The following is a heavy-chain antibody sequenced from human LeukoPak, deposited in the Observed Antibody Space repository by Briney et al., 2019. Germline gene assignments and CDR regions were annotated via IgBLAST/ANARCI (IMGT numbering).Heavy chain of an antibody. CDR1: GYTFTSYD. Sequence: APVKVSCKASGYTFTSYDINWVRQATGQGLEWMGWMNPNSGNTGYAQKFQGRVTMTRNTSISTAYMELSSLRSEDTAVYYCAAALSSGYYLYFDYWGQGTLVTVSS. J-gene: IGHJ4*02. D-gene: IGHD3-22*01. V-gene: IGHV1-8*01. CDR3: AAALSSGYYLYFDY. CDR2: MNPNSGNT.